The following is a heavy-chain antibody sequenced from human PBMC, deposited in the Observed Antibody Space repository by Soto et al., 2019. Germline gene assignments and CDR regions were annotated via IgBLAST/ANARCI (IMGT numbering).Heavy chain of an antibody. V-gene: IGHV3-20*04. D-gene: IGHD3-22*01. CDR2: INWKGGST. J-gene: IGHJ3*02. CDR1: GYPSAEKA. Sequence: PGGALRHSCASHGYPSAEKAISKVRQAPGQRLEWVSGINWKGGSTGYADSVKGRFTISRDNAKNSLYLQMNSLRAEDTALYYCARGHGTYYYDSSGYRDAFDIWGQGTMVTVSS. CDR3: ARGHGTYYYDSSGYRDAFDI.